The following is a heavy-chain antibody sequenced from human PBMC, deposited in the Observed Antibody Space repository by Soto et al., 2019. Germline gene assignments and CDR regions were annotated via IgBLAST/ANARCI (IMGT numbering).Heavy chain of an antibody. J-gene: IGHJ6*02. Sequence: EVQLVESGGGLVQPGGSLRLSCAASGFTFSSYWMSWVRQAPGKGLEWVANIKQDGSEKYYVDSVKGRFTISRDNAKNSLYLQMNSLRAEDTAVYCCARDRGINGPAGTNDGMDVWGQGTTVTVSS. D-gene: IGHD1-1*01. CDR1: GFTFSSYW. CDR3: ARDRGINGPAGTNDGMDV. V-gene: IGHV3-7*01. CDR2: IKQDGSEK.